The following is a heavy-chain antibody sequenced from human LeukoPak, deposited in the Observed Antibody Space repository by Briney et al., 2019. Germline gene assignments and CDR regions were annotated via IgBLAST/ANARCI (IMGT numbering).Heavy chain of an antibody. CDR1: GYTFTSYD. D-gene: IGHD6-19*01. CDR3: ARAAGYSSGWDY. CDR2: MNPNSGNT. J-gene: IGHJ4*02. V-gene: IGHV1-8*01. Sequence: ASVTVSCKASGYTFTSYDINWVRQAPGQGREGMGWMNPNSGNTGYAQKFQGRVTMTRNTSISTAYMELSSLRSEDTAVYYCARAAGYSSGWDYWGQGTLVTVSS.